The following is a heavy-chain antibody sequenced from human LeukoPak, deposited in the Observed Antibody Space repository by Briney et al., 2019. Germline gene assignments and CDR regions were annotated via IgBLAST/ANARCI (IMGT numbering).Heavy chain of an antibody. CDR1: GGSMSPYY. Sequence: SETLSLTCTVSGGSMSPYYWSWIRQPPGKGLELIGHIHNCGSKYYYASLGSRTFISVDTSKNQFSLRLTSVTAADTAVYYCARGLAGFVANDYWGQGTLVTVSS. CDR3: ARGLAGFVANDY. D-gene: IGHD1-20*01. V-gene: IGHV4-59*08. J-gene: IGHJ4*02. CDR2: IHNCGSK.